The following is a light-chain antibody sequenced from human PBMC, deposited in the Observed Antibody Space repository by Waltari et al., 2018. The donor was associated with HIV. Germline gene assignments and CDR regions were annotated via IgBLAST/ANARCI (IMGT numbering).Light chain of an antibody. V-gene: IGKV3-11*01. CDR3: QQRSNWPIT. J-gene: IGKJ5*01. Sequence: EIVLTQSPATLSLSPGERATLSCRASQSVSSSLAWYQQKPGKAPMLLIFDASTRPTGIPARFSGSGSGTDFTLTISSLEPEDFAVYYCQQRSNWPITFGQGTRLEIK. CDR2: DAS. CDR1: QSVSSS.